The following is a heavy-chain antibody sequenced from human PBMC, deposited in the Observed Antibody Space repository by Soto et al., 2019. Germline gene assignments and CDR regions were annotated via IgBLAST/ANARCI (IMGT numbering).Heavy chain of an antibody. CDR2: ISGSGGST. CDR3: AKTSYDFWSGYPTH. V-gene: IGHV3-23*01. Sequence: GGSLRLSCAASGFTFSSYAMSWVRQAPGKGLEWISAISGSGGSTYYADSVKGRFTISRDNSKNTLYLQMNSLRAEDTAVYYCAKTSYDFWSGYPTHWGQGTLVTVSS. J-gene: IGHJ4*02. CDR1: GFTFSSYA. D-gene: IGHD3-3*01.